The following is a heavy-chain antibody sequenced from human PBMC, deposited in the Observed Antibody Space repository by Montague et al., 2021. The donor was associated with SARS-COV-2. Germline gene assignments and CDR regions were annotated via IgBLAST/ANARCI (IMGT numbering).Heavy chain of an antibody. CDR2: VHHDGSSGSA. J-gene: IGHJ4*02. Sequence: ETLSLTCTVSGASFKNYYWSWIRQPPGKGLEWIGYVHHDGSSGSANYXPSFWSRVTISVDTSKKQFSLHLSSVTPADTAVYFCARVFDNSGYALDYWGQGTQVTVSS. V-gene: IGHV4-59*01. CDR1: GASFKNYY. CDR3: ARVFDNSGYALDY. D-gene: IGHD5-12*01.